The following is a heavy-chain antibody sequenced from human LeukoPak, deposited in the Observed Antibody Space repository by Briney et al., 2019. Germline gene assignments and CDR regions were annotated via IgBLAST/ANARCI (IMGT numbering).Heavy chain of an antibody. CDR1: GYTFTSYG. Sequence: ASVKVSCKASGYTFTSYGISWVRQAPGQRLEWMGWISAYNGNTNYAQKLQGRVTMTTDTSTSTAYMELRSLRSDDTAVYYCARDKAVLWFGAPAYGMDVWGQGTTVTVSS. J-gene: IGHJ6*02. CDR3: ARDKAVLWFGAPAYGMDV. CDR2: ISAYNGNT. V-gene: IGHV1-18*01. D-gene: IGHD3-10*01.